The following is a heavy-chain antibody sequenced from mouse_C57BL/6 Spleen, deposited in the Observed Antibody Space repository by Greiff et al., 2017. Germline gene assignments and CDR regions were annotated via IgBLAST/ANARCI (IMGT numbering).Heavy chain of an antibody. Sequence: EVQLQQSGPELVKPGASVKMSCKASGYTFTDYNMHWVKQSHGKSLEWIGYINPNNGGTSYNQKFKGKATLTVNKSSSTAYMELRSLTSEDSAVYYCARGRGYSNCGFAYWGQGTLVTVSA. J-gene: IGHJ3*01. V-gene: IGHV1-22*01. CDR3: ARGRGYSNCGFAY. CDR1: GYTFTDYN. CDR2: INPNNGGT. D-gene: IGHD2-5*01.